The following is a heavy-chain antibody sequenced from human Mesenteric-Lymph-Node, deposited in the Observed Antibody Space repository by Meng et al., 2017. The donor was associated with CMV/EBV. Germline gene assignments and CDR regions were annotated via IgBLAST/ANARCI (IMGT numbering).Heavy chain of an antibody. V-gene: IGHV3-11*04. CDR1: GFTFSDYY. CDR3: ARDRGYYDFWSGYLNAINYYYYGMDV. J-gene: IGHJ6*02. CDR2: ISSSGSTI. Sequence: GGSLRLSCAASGFTFSDYYMSWIRQAPGKGLEWVSYISSSGSTIYYADSVKGRFTISRDNAKNSLYLQMNSLRAEDTAVYYCARDRGYYDFWSGYLNAINYYYYGMDVWGQGTTVTVSS. D-gene: IGHD3-3*01.